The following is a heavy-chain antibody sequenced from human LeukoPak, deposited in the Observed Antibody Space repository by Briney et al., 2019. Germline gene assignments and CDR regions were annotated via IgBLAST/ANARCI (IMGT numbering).Heavy chain of an antibody. CDR3: ARKGTGESFDI. J-gene: IGHJ3*02. CDR2: IYPGDSDT. Sequence: GESLKISCTASGYSFTSYWIGWVRQMSGQGLEYMGIIYPGDSDTRYSPSFQGQVTISADKSISTAYLQWSSLKASDTAMYFCARKGTGESFDIWGQGTMVTVSS. CDR1: GYSFTSYW. V-gene: IGHV5-51*01. D-gene: IGHD3-10*01.